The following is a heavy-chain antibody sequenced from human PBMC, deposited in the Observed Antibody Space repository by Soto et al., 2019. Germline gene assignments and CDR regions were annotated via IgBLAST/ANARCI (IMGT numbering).Heavy chain of an antibody. D-gene: IGHD3-3*01. J-gene: IGHJ4*02. CDR3: ARSLGETTSLFDY. Sequence: QVQLVQSGAEMKQPGASVKLSCQASGYIFIHCFMHWVRQAHGQGLEWMGGINPSSGTTTYAQKFQGRGTVTRDTSTSTVYMELSSLGSGDTAMYYCARSLGETTSLFDYWGQGSLVTVSA. CDR1: GYIFIHCF. CDR2: INPSSGTT. V-gene: IGHV1-46*01.